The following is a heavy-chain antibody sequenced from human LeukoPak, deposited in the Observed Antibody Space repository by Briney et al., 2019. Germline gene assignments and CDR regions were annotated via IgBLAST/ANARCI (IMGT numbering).Heavy chain of an antibody. Sequence: ASVKVSCKASGYTFTGYYMHWVRQAPGQGLEWMGGFDPEDGETIYAQKFQGRVTMTEDTSTDTAYMELSSLRSEDTAVYYCATVVYYDYVWGSYRYTNFDYWGQGTLVTVSS. D-gene: IGHD3-16*02. J-gene: IGHJ4*02. CDR3: ATVVYYDYVWGSYRYTNFDY. V-gene: IGHV1-24*01. CDR2: FDPEDGET. CDR1: GYTFTGYY.